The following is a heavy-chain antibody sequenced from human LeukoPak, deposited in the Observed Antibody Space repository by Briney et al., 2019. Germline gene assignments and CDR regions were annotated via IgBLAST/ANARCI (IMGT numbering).Heavy chain of an antibody. D-gene: IGHD1-26*01. V-gene: IGHV1-2*02. CDR1: GYTFTRYY. J-gene: IGHJ4*02. CDR3: AREEPQWSPYRDDY. CDR2: INPNSGGT. Sequence: ASVKVSCKASGYTFTRYYMHWVRQAPGQGLEWMGWINPNSGGTNYAQKFQGRVTMTRDTSISTAYMELSRLRSDDTAVYYCAREEPQWSPYRDDYWGQGTLVTVSS.